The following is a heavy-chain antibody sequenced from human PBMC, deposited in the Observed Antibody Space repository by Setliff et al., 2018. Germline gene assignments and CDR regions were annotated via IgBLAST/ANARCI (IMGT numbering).Heavy chain of an antibody. Sequence: GGSLRLSCAASYFTFSSYGMHWVRQAPGKGLEWVAFIRWGGTRKDYADSVKGRFSISRDNSKNTLYLQMNSLRAEDTAVYYCAKDLWPTCGGDCYRPFDYWGQGTLVTVSS. V-gene: IGHV3-30*02. CDR2: IRWGGTRK. CDR3: AKDLWPTCGGDCYRPFDY. J-gene: IGHJ4*02. D-gene: IGHD2-21*02. CDR1: YFTFSSYG.